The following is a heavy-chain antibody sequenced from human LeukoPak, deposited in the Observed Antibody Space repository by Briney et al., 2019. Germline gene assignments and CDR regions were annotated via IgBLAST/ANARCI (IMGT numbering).Heavy chain of an antibody. D-gene: IGHD3-9*01. V-gene: IGHV4-34*01. CDR1: GGSFSGYY. CDR3: ARDRLLRYFDWSTTCFDY. CDR2: INHSGST. Sequence: AETLSLTCAVYGGSFSGYYWSWIRQPPGKGLEWIGEINHSGSTNYNPALKSRVTISVDTSKNQFSLKLSSVTAADTAVYYCARDRLLRYFDWSTTCFDYWGQGPLVTVSS. J-gene: IGHJ4*02.